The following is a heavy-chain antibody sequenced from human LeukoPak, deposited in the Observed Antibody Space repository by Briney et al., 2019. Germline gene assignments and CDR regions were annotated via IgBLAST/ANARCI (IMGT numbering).Heavy chain of an antibody. CDR1: GFTFDDYA. J-gene: IGHJ4*02. V-gene: IGHV3-23*01. CDR2: ISGSGGST. Sequence: SGGSLRLSCAASGFTFDDYAMSWVRQAPGKGLEWVSAISGSGGSTYYADSVKGRFTISRDNSKNTLYLQMNSLRAEDTAVYYCAVVVVSSKYYFDYWGQGTLVTVSS. D-gene: IGHD2-15*01. CDR3: AVVVVSSKYYFDY.